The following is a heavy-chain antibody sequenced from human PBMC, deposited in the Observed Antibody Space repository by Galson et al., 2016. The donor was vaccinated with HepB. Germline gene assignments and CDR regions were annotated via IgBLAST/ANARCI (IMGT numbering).Heavy chain of an antibody. CDR1: GGSISSGDYY. D-gene: IGHD3-3*01. V-gene: IGHV4-30-4*01. CDR3: ARGYYDFWSGSRSLDC. CDR2: IYYSGST. J-gene: IGHJ4*02. Sequence: LSLTCTVSGGSISSGDYYWSWIRQPPGKGLEWIGYIYYSGSTYYNPSLKSRVTMSVDTSKDQFSLRLSSVTAADTAVYYCARGYYDFWSGSRSLDCWGQGTLVTVSS.